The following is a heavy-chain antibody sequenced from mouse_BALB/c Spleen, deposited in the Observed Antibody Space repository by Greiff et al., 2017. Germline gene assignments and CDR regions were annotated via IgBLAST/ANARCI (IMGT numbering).Heavy chain of an antibody. Sequence: SGTVLARPGASVKMSCKASGYSFTSYWMHWVKQRPGQGLEWIGAIYPGNSDTSYNQKFKGKAKLTAVTSASTAYMELSSLTNEDSAVYYCTRSAYGNYPYYAMDYWGQGTSVTVSS. CDR2: IYPGNSDT. CDR1: GYSFTSYW. D-gene: IGHD2-1*01. J-gene: IGHJ4*01. CDR3: TRSAYGNYPYYAMDY. V-gene: IGHV1-5*01.